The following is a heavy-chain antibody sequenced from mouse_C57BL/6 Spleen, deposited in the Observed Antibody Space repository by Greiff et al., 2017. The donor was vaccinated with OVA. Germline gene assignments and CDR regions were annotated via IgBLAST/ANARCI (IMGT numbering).Heavy chain of an antibody. V-gene: IGHV1-82*01. CDR1: GYAFSSSW. CDR3: ARSGYDYDYAMDY. D-gene: IGHD2-4*01. Sequence: VQLQESGPELVKPGASVKISCKASGYAFSSSWMNWVKQRPGKGLEWIGRIYPGDGDTNYNGKFKGKATLTADKSSSTAYMQLSSLTSEDSAVYFCARSGYDYDYAMDYWGQGTSVTVSS. J-gene: IGHJ4*01. CDR2: IYPGDGDT.